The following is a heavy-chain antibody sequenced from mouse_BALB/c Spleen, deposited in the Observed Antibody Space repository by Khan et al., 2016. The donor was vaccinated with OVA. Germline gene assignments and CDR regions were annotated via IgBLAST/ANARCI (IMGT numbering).Heavy chain of an antibody. CDR2: IRYDGNS. CDR3: ARGGSSGPAWFAY. CDR1: AYSITSGYF. Sequence: EVKLEESGPGLVKPSQSLSLSCSVTAYSITSGYFWNWLRQFPGNKLEWMGYIRYDGNSNYNPSLKNRISITRDTSRNQFFMKLISVTPEDTATYCCARGGSSGPAWFAYWGQGTLVTVSA. V-gene: IGHV3-6*02. D-gene: IGHD3-1*01. J-gene: IGHJ3*01.